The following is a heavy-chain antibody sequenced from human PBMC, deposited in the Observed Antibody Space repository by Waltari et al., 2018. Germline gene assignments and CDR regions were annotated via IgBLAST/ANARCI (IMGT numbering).Heavy chain of an antibody. CDR3: AKEVRTSSHVDY. Sequence: EVQLVESGGVVVQPGRSLRLSCAASGFSFDDYTMHWVRHAPGKSLGWVSLITGDGGSIFYADSVKGRFSISRDNSKDSLYVQVNSLRNEDTALYYCAKEVRTSSHVDYWGQGTLVTVSS. CDR1: GFSFDDYT. D-gene: IGHD6-6*01. J-gene: IGHJ4*02. V-gene: IGHV3-43*01. CDR2: ITGDGGSI.